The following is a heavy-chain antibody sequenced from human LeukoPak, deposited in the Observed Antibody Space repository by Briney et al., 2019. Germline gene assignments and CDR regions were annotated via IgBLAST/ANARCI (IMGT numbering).Heavy chain of an antibody. CDR3: GMVRGAYHPYDAFDI. V-gene: IGHV3-23*01. CDR1: GFTFSSYA. CDR2: ISGRGGST. J-gene: IGHJ3*02. D-gene: IGHD3-10*01. Sequence: GGSRRLSCAASGFTFSSYAMSWVRHAPGEGLEWVSSISGRGGSTYYADSGTGRFTISRHNSKNTLYLQLNSLRAEDTAAYYCGMVRGAYHPYDAFDIWGQGTMVTVSS.